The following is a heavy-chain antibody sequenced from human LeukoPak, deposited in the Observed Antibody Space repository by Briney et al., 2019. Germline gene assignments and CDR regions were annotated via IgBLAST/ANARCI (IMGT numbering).Heavy chain of an antibody. CDR2: ISAYNGNT. CDR3: ARDRPEITMIVVVITSMDY. J-gene: IGHJ4*02. CDR1: GYTFTSYG. V-gene: IGHV1-18*01. Sequence: ASVKVSCKASGYTFTSYGISWVRQAPGQGLEWMGWISAYNGNTNYAQKLQGRVTMTTDTSTSTAYMEQRSLRSDDTAVYYCARDRPEITMIVVVITSMDYWGQGTLVTVSS. D-gene: IGHD3-22*01.